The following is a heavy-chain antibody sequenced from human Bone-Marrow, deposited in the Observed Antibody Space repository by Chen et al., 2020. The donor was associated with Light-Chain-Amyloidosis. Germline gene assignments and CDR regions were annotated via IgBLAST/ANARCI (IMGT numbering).Heavy chain of an antibody. CDR1: GFTFSYHG. CDR2: IGYDGNKT. D-gene: IGHD2-21*02. V-gene: IGHV3-30*18. Sequence: QVQLVESGGGVVQPGRSLRLSCEASGFTFSYHGMPWVRQAPGKGLEWVAVIGYDGNKTYYADSVKGRFTTSRDNSKNTLYLQMNSLRPEDTAVYYCAKDQKYGDAAYFYYYGMDVWGQGTTVTVSS. J-gene: IGHJ6*02. CDR3: AKDQKYGDAAYFYYYGMDV.